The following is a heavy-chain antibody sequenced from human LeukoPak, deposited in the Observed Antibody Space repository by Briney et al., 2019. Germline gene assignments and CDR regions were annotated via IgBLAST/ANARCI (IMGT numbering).Heavy chain of an antibody. CDR2: ISYDGSNK. J-gene: IGHJ4*02. CDR3: AKDRRLVSGPLQD. Sequence: GRSLRLSCAASGFTFSSYGMHWVRQAPGKGLEWVAVISYDGSNKYYADSVKGRFTISRDNSKNTLYLQMNSLRAEDTAVYYCAKDRRLVSGPLQDWGQGTLVTVSS. CDR1: GFTFSSYG. V-gene: IGHV3-30*18. D-gene: IGHD4-11*01.